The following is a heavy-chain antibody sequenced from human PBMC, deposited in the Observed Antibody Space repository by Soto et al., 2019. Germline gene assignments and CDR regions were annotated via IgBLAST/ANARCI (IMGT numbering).Heavy chain of an antibody. V-gene: IGHV4-39*01. Sequence: PSETLSLTCTVSGGSISSSSYYWGWIRQPPGKGLEWIGSIYYSGSTYYNPSLKSRVTISVDTSKNQFSLNLSSVTAADTAVYYCARRRRAYYYDSSGYLDYWGRGTLVTAPQ. CDR2: IYYSGST. D-gene: IGHD3-22*01. CDR3: ARRRRAYYYDSSGYLDY. J-gene: IGHJ4*02. CDR1: GGSISSSSYY.